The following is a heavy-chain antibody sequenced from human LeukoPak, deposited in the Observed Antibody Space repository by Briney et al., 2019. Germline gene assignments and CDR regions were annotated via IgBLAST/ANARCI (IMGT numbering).Heavy chain of an antibody. CDR2: ISSSSSTI. J-gene: IGHJ4*02. Sequence: GGSLRLSCAASGFTFSSYSMNWVRHAPGKGLEWVSYISSSSSTIYYADSVKGRFTISRDNAKNSLYLQMNSLRAEDTGVYYCARDRGKGQQLVKLGYWGQGTLVTVSS. CDR1: GFTFSSYS. V-gene: IGHV3-48*01. D-gene: IGHD6-13*01. CDR3: ARDRGKGQQLVKLGY.